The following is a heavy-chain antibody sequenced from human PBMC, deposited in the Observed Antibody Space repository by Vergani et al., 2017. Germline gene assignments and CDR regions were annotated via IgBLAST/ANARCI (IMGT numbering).Heavy chain of an antibody. CDR1: GFTFQAFA. V-gene: IGHV3-9*01. CDR3: VKDNDYDADGPFDL. CDR2: IDRNYGVK. D-gene: IGHD3-16*01. Sequence: EVQLVESGGDLVQPGGSLRLSCTASGFTFQAFAFHWVRQVSGRGLEWVSGIDRNYGVKNGNSFEGRFSISRDNAKKAVFLQMNNLRHEDTALYFCVKDNDYDADGPFDLWGRGTLVTVSS. J-gene: IGHJ2*01.